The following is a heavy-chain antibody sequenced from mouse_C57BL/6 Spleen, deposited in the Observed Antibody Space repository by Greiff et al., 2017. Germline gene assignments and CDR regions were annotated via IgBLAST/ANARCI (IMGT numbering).Heavy chain of an antibody. J-gene: IGHJ3*01. D-gene: IGHD2-5*01. CDR2: IDPSDSYT. CDR3: AISNCWVAY. CDR1: GYTFTSYW. V-gene: IGHV1-69*01. Sequence: QVQLQQPGAELVMPGASVKLSCKASGYTFTSYWMHWVKQRPGQGLEWIGEIDPSDSYTNYNQKFKGKSTLTVDKSSSTAYMQLSSLTSEDSAVYYCAISNCWVAYWGQGTLVTVSA.